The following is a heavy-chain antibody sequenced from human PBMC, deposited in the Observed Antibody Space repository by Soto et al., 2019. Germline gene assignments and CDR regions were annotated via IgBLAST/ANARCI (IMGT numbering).Heavy chain of an antibody. CDR2: INHSGST. V-gene: IGHV4-34*01. CDR3: ARTHKKTYYYGSGSYFFDY. CDR1: GGSFSGYY. J-gene: IGHJ4*02. D-gene: IGHD3-10*01. Sequence: SETLSLTCAVYGGSFSGYYWSWIRQPPGKGLEWIGEINHSGSTNYNPSLKSRVTISVDTSKNQFSLKLSSVTAADTAVYYCARTHKKTYYYGSGSYFFDYWGQGTLVTVSS.